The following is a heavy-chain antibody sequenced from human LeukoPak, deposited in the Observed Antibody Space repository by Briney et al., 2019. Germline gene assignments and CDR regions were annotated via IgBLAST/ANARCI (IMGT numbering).Heavy chain of an antibody. CDR2: IKSKTDGGTT. CDR1: GFTFSNAW. CDR3: TVLCSYGPNYFDY. J-gene: IGHJ4*02. V-gene: IGHV3-15*01. D-gene: IGHD5-18*01. Sequence: GGSLRLSCAASGFTFSNAWMSWVRQAPGKGLEWVGRIKSKTDGGTTDYAAPVKGRFTISRDDSKNTLYLQMNSLKTEDTAVYYCTVLCSYGPNYFDYWGQGTLVTVSS.